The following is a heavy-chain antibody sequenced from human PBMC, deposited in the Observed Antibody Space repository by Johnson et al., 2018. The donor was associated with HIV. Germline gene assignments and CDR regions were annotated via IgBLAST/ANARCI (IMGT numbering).Heavy chain of an antibody. D-gene: IGHD3-10*01. J-gene: IGHJ3*02. CDR3: AKGRSYYGSGRDNDAFEI. V-gene: IGHV3-30*04. CDR1: GFTFSSYA. Sequence: QVQLVESGGGLVQPGGSLRLSCAASGFTFSSYAMHWVRQAPGKGLEWVAVISYDGDNKFYTDSVEGRVTVSRDNPMNTLYLEVNSLRPEDTAVYFCAKGRSYYGSGRDNDAFEIWGQGTLVTVSS. CDR2: ISYDGDNK.